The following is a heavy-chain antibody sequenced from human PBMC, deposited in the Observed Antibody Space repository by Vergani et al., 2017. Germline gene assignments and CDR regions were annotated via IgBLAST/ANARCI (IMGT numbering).Heavy chain of an antibody. Sequence: QVQLQQWGAGLLKPSETLSLTCAVYGGSFSGYYWSWIRQPPGKGLEWIGEINHSGSTNYNPSLKSRVTISVDTSTNQISLKLSSVTAADTAVYYCARAYYEFWSAGRFYYMDVWGKGTTVTVSS. J-gene: IGHJ6*03. CDR3: ARAYYEFWSAGRFYYMDV. CDR1: GGSFSGYY. D-gene: IGHD3-3*01. CDR2: INHSGST. V-gene: IGHV4-34*01.